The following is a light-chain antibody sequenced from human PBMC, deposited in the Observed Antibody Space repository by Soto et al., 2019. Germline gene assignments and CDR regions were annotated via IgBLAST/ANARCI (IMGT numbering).Light chain of an antibody. J-gene: IGLJ2*01. CDR2: GNN. V-gene: IGLV1-47*01. CDR1: SSNIGSNY. Sequence: QSVLTQPPSASGTPGQRVTISCSGSSSNIGSNYVYWYQQRPGTAPKLLIYGNNHRPSGVPDRFSGSKSGTSASLAISGLRSEDEADYYCAAWDDSLSGPVVFGGGTKLTVL. CDR3: AAWDDSLSGPVV.